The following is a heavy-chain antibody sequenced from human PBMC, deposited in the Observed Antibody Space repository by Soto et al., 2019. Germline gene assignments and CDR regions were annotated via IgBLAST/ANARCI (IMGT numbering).Heavy chain of an antibody. V-gene: IGHV3-53*01. D-gene: IGHD5-12*01. CDR2: IYSGGKT. J-gene: IGHJ4*02. CDR3: ARARDGYNFLYEPT. Sequence: GGSLRLSCAASGFTVSSNYMSGVRQAPGKGLEWVSVIYSGGKTDYADSVKGRFTISRDNSKRTVYLQMNSLRAEDTGVYYCARARDGYNFLYEPTWGQGTLVTVSS. CDR1: GFTVSSNY.